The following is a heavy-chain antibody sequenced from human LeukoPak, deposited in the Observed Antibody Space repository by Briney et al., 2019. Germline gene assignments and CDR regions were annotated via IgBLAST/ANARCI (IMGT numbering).Heavy chain of an antibody. CDR3: ARGSSDFWSGYWDYFDY. CDR2: MNPNSGNT. J-gene: IGHJ4*02. CDR1: GGTFTSYD. Sequence: ASVKVSCKASGGTFTSYDINWVRQATGQGLEWMGWMNPNSGNTGYAQKFQGRVTMTRNTSISTAYMELSSLRSEDTAVYYCARGSSDFWSGYWDYFDYWGQGTLVTVSS. V-gene: IGHV1-8*01. D-gene: IGHD3-3*01.